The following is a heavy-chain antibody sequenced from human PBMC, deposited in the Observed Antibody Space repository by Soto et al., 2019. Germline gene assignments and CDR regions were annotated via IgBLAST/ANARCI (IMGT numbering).Heavy chain of an antibody. Sequence: GGSLRLSCAASGFTFSSYAMSWVRQAPGKGLEWVSAISGSGGSTYYADSVKGRFTISRDNSKNTLYLQMNSLRAEDTAVYYCAKPRREGQQRLYWYFDLWGRGTLVTVSS. J-gene: IGHJ2*01. CDR1: GFTFSSYA. D-gene: IGHD6-25*01. CDR2: ISGSGGST. CDR3: AKPRREGQQRLYWYFDL. V-gene: IGHV3-23*01.